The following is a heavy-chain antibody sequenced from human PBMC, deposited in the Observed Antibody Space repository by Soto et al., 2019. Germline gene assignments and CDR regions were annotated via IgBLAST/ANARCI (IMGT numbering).Heavy chain of an antibody. Sequence: SAALSLTCGVSGGSLSGATYSWNWIRQPPGKGLEWIGYIFPSGTTYYNPSLKSRVTISIDVSKNQFSLSLRSLTAADTAVYYCARSREFDYWSQGTLVTVSS. V-gene: IGHV4-30-2*01. CDR2: IFPSGTT. J-gene: IGHJ4*02. CDR1: GGSLSGATYS. CDR3: ARSREFDY.